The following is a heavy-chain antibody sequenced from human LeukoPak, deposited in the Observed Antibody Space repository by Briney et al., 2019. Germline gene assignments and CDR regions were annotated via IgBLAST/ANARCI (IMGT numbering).Heavy chain of an antibody. V-gene: IGHV3-23*01. D-gene: IGHD6-19*01. CDR3: AKAINFQWLVSSDWFDP. Sequence: PGGTLRLSCAASGFTFSSYGMSWVRLAPGKGLEWVSAISGSGGSTYYADSVKGRFTISRDNSKNTLYLQMNSLRAEDTAVYYCAKAINFQWLVSSDWFDPWGQGTLVTVSS. J-gene: IGHJ5*02. CDR2: ISGSGGST. CDR1: GFTFSSYG.